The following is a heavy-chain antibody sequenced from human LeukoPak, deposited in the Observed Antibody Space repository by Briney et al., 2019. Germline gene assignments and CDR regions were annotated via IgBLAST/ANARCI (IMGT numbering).Heavy chain of an antibody. CDR2: ISGSGDIT. V-gene: IGHV3-23*01. CDR3: ARRARDYSHPYDY. Sequence: GGTLRLSCVASGFTFSSHGMNWVRQGPGKGLEWVSGISGSGDITYYADSVKGRFTISRDNSKNTLYLQMNSLRAEDTAVYYCARRARDYSHPYDYWGQGILVTVSS. D-gene: IGHD3-16*01. J-gene: IGHJ4*02. CDR1: GFTFSSHG.